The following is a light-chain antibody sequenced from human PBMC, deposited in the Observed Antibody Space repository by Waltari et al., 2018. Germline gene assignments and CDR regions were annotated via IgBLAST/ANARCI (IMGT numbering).Light chain of an antibody. V-gene: IGKV1-39*01. CDR3: QQSYSTPQT. CDR2: AAA. J-gene: IGKJ1*01. CDR1: QSISSY. Sequence: DIQMTQSPSSLSASVGDRVTITCRASQSISSYLNWYQQKPGKAPTLLIDAAASLQSGVPSRFSGSGSGTDFTLTISSLQPEDFATYYCQQSYSTPQTFGQGTKVEIK.